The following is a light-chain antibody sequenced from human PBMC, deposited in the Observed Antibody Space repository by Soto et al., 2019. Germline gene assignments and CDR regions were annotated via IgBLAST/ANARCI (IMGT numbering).Light chain of an antibody. CDR1: QGISHF. J-gene: IGKJ1*01. Sequence: DIQMTQSPSSLSASVGDRVTITCRASQGISHFLAWYQQKPGKVPKLLIYAASILQSGVPPRFSGSGSGTDFTLTISSLQPEDVATYYYQKYNTVPRTFCQGTKVEI. CDR2: AAS. CDR3: QKYNTVPRT. V-gene: IGKV1-27*01.